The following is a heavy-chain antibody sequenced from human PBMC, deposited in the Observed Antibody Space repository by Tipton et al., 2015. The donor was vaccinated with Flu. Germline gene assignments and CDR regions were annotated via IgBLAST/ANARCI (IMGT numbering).Heavy chain of an antibody. V-gene: IGHV3-21*01. J-gene: IGHJ4*02. CDR2: ISSSSYI. CDR1: GFTFSSYS. D-gene: IGHD3-22*01. CDR3: ARDSSGYYLFDY. Sequence: AVSGFTFSSYSMNWVRQAPGKGLEWVSSISSSSYIYYADSVKGRFTISRDNAKNSLYLQMNSLRAEDTAVYYCARDSSGYYLFDYWGQGTLVTVSS.